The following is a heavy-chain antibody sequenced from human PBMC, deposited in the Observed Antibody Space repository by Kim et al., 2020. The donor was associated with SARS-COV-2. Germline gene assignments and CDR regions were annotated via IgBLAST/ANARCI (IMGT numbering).Heavy chain of an antibody. CDR3: ARNYGDFYYYYGMDV. Sequence: ASVKVSCKASGYTFTSYDINWVRQATGQGLEWMGWMNPNSGNTGYAQKFQGRVTMTRNTSISTAYMELSSLRSEDTAVYYCARNYGDFYYYYGMDVWGQGTTVTVSS. V-gene: IGHV1-8*01. CDR1: GYTFTSYD. D-gene: IGHD4-17*01. J-gene: IGHJ6*02. CDR2: MNPNSGNT.